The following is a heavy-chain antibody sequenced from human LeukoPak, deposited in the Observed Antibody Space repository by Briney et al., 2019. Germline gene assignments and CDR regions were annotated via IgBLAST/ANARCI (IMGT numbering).Heavy chain of an antibody. CDR1: GGSISSGGYY. D-gene: IGHD3-10*01. J-gene: IGHJ4*02. V-gene: IGHV4-31*03. CDR3: ARYLSYYGSGRVDY. Sequence: SSQTLSLTCTVSGGSISSGGYYWSWIRQHPGKGLEWIGYIYYSGSTYYNPSLKSRVTISVDTSKNQFSLKLSSVTAADTAVYYCARYLSYYGSGRVDYWGQGTLVTVSS. CDR2: IYYSGST.